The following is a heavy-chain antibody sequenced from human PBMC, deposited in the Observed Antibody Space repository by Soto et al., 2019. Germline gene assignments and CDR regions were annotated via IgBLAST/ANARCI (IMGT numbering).Heavy chain of an antibody. V-gene: IGHV1-18*04. CDR3: ARVYYYDSSGYYYMVPGYFDY. Sequence: GASVKVSCKASGYTFTSYGISWVRQAPGQGLEWMGWISAYNGNTNYAQKLQGRVTMTTDTSTSTAYMELRSLRSDDTAVYYCARVYYYDSSGYYYMVPGYFDYWGQGTLVTVSS. CDR1: GYTFTSYG. D-gene: IGHD3-22*01. CDR2: ISAYNGNT. J-gene: IGHJ4*02.